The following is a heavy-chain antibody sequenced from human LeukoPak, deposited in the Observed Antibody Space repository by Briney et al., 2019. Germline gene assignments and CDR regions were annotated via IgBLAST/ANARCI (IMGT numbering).Heavy chain of an antibody. J-gene: IGHJ1*01. CDR3: ARADIIVVPAAYAENFQH. CDR2: IFAGVDTP. D-gene: IGHD2-2*01. Sequence: PGGSLRLSCVGSGFSVSNSALAWVREAPGEGPEWVSDIFAGVDTPHSTDSVRGRFTISRDNPENPLFLQVNSLRADDTAVYYCARADIIVVPAAYAENFQHWGQGSLVAVFS. V-gene: IGHV3-23*01. CDR1: GFSVSNSA.